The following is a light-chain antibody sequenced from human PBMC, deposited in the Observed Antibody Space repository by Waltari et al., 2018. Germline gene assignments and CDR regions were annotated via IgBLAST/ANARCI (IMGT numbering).Light chain of an antibody. CDR3: QQTDSFPLT. J-gene: IGKJ4*01. CDR1: QDVSTW. Sequence: DIQMTQPPSSVSASVGDRVTISCRASQDVSTWLAWYQQKPGKAPNLLIHGASSLQSGVPSRFSGSGSGTEFTLTINGLQPEDFATYYCQQTDSFPLTFGGGTKVEIK. V-gene: IGKV1-12*01. CDR2: GAS.